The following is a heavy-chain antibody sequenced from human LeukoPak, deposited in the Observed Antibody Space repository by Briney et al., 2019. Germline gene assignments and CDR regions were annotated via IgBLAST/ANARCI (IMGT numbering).Heavy chain of an antibody. CDR3: ARDRGYTGSYYGDAFDI. J-gene: IGHJ3*02. CDR1: GFSFSTYS. CDR2: ISKSSSYI. Sequence: PGGSLRLSCAASGFSFSTYSMNWVRQAPGKGLEWVSSISKSSSYIYYADSVKGRFTISRDNAKNSLYLQMNSLRAEDTAVYYCARDRGYTGSYYGDAFDIWGQGTMVTVSS. D-gene: IGHD1-26*01. V-gene: IGHV3-21*01.